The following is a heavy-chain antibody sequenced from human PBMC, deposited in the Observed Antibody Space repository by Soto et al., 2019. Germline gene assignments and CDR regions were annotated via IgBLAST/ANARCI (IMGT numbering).Heavy chain of an antibody. D-gene: IGHD6-6*01. J-gene: IGHJ6*02. CDR3: ARDSLSSSVLMDV. V-gene: IGHV1-18*01. CDR1: GYSFTSYG. CDR2: ISAYNGNT. Sequence: ASVKVSCKASGYSFTSYGISWVRQAPGQGLEWMGWISAYNGNTNYAQKVQGRVTMTTDTSTSTAYMELRSLRSDDTAIYYCARDSLSSSVLMDVWGQGTTVTVSS.